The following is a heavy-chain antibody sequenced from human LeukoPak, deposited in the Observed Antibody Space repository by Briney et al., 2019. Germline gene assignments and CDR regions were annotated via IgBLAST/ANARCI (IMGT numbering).Heavy chain of an antibody. V-gene: IGHV3-21*01. Sequence: GGSLRLSCAASGFTFSSYSMSWVRQAPGKGLEWVSSISSSSSYIYYADSVKGRFTISRDNAKNSLYLQMNSLRAEDTAVYYCARTSHYVWGSYRIDYWGQGTLVTVSS. CDR3: ARTSHYVWGSYRIDY. CDR1: GFTFSSYS. CDR2: ISSSSSYI. J-gene: IGHJ4*02. D-gene: IGHD3-16*02.